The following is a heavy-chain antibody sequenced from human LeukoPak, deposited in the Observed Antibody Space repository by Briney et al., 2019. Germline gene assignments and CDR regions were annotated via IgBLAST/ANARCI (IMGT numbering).Heavy chain of an antibody. V-gene: IGHV4-34*01. CDR2: INHSGST. D-gene: IGHD6-13*01. CDR1: GGSFSGYY. CDR3: ARGRSIAAARWFDP. J-gene: IGHJ5*02. Sequence: SETLSLTCAVYGGSFSGYYWSWTRQPPGKGLEWIGEINHSGSTNYNPSLKSRVTISVDTSKKQFSLKLSSVTAADTAVYYCARGRSIAAARWFDPWGQGTLVTVSS.